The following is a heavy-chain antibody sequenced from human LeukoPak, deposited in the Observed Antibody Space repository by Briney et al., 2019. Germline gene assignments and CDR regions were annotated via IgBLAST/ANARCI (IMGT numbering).Heavy chain of an antibody. Sequence: GGSLRLSCAASGFTFSSYSMNWVRQAPGKGLEWVSYISSSSSTIYYADSVKGRFTISRDNAKNSLYLQMNSLRAEDTAVYYCARVRYSGSYASDYWGQGTLVTVSS. CDR3: ARVRYSGSYASDY. V-gene: IGHV3-48*04. D-gene: IGHD1-26*01. J-gene: IGHJ4*02. CDR2: ISSSSSTI. CDR1: GFTFSSYS.